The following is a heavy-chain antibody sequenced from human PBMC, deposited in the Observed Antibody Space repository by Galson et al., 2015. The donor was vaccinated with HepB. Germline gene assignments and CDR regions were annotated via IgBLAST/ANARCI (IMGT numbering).Heavy chain of an antibody. Sequence: SLRLSCAASGFTFGDYSMSWFRQAPGKGLEWVGFIKSKTYGGTTDYAASVKGRFTISRDDSKSIAYLQMNSLKTEDTAVCYCTRRISTPPFDYWGQGTLVTVSS. CDR2: IKSKTYGGTT. J-gene: IGHJ4*02. D-gene: IGHD2/OR15-2a*01. V-gene: IGHV3-49*03. CDR1: GFTFGDYS. CDR3: TRRISTPPFDY.